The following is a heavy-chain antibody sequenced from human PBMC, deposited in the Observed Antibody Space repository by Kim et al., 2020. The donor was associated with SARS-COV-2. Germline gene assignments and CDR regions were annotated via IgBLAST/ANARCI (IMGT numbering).Heavy chain of an antibody. V-gene: IGHV3-30-3*01. Sequence: GGSLRLSCAASGFTFSSYAMHWVRQAPGKGLEWVAVISYDGSNKYYADSVKGRFTISRDNSKNTLYLQMNSLRAEDTAVYYCARFPGGNSVSWKPQVGGEYWGQGTLVTVSS. D-gene: IGHD2-21*02. CDR2: ISYDGSNK. CDR3: ARFPGGNSVSWKPQVGGEY. CDR1: GFTFSSYA. J-gene: IGHJ4*02.